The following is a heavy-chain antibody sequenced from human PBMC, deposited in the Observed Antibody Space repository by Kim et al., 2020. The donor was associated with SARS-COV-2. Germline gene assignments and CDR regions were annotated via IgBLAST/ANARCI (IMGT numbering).Heavy chain of an antibody. D-gene: IGHD3-22*01. CDR3: ARDLRYCDSSGSP. V-gene: IGHV3-66*01. Sequence: GGSLRLSCAASGFTVSSNYMSWFRQAPGKGLEWVSVINSGGSTYYADSVKGRFTISRDNSKNTLYLQMNSLRAEDTAVYYCARDLRYCDSSGSPWGQGTLVTVSS. J-gene: IGHJ4*02. CDR2: INSGGST. CDR1: GFTVSSNY.